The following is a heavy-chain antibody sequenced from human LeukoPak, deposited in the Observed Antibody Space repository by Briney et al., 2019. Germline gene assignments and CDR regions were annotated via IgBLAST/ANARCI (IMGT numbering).Heavy chain of an antibody. CDR3: ARGNYGSGSYYVVDFDC. CDR1: NDSIRNYY. D-gene: IGHD3-10*01. CDR2: IYHTGNT. J-gene: IGHJ4*03. Sequence: PSETLFLTCSVSNDSIRNYYWSWIRQPPGKALEWIGYIYHTGNTNYNPSLKSRLTMSIDTSKNQFSLNLNSVTAADTAVYYCARGNYGSGSYYVVDFDCWGHRILVSVSS. V-gene: IGHV4-59*01.